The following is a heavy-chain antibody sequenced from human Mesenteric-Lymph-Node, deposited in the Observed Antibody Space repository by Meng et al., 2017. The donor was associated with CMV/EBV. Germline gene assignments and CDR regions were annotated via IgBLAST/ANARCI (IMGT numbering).Heavy chain of an antibody. CDR3: ARGPPRKRYSSSWFYFDY. CDR1: GYTFTGYY. D-gene: IGHD6-13*01. Sequence: SVKVSCKASGYTFTGYYMHWVRQAPGQGLEWMGGIIPIFGTANYAQRFQGRVTITTDESTTTAYMELSSLRSDDTAVYYCARGPPRKRYSSSWFYFDYWAREPWSPSPQ. CDR2: IIPIFGTA. V-gene: IGHV1-69*05. J-gene: IGHJ4*02.